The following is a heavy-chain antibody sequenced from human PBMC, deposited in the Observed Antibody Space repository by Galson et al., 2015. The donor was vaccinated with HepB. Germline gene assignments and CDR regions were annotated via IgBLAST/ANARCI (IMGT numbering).Heavy chain of an antibody. V-gene: IGHV1-8*01. D-gene: IGHD2-8*01. Sequence: SVTVSCKASGSTFTNYDINWVRQASGQGLEWMGWMNPDSGNTGYAQKFQGRVTMTRNTSISTAYLDLGSLRSEDTAVYYCARGRYCTTGACPYYFDNWGQGILVTVSS. CDR3: ARGRYCTTGACPYYFDN. CDR1: GSTFTNYD. CDR2: MNPDSGNT. J-gene: IGHJ4*02.